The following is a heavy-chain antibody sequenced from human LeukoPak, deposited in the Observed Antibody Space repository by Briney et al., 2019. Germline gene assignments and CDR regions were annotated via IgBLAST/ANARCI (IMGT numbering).Heavy chain of an antibody. CDR1: GFTFSDYW. J-gene: IGHJ1*01. CDR2: LRPDGSDK. D-gene: IGHD2-21*01. V-gene: IGHV3-7*02. Sequence: GGSLRLSCTGSGFTFSDYWMTWARQAPGKGLEWVANLRPDGSDKYYVDSVKGRFTISRDNAKNSLYLQMNSLRAEDTAVYYCARIPNEHWGQGTLVTVSS. CDR3: ARIPNEH.